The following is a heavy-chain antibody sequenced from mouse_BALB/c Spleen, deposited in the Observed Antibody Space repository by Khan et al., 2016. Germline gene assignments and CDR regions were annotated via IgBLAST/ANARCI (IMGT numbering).Heavy chain of an antibody. D-gene: IGHD2-1*01. CDR3: AVARFGGNYVAY. Sequence: EVQLQESGPGLVKPSQSLSLTCTVTGFSITSDYAWNWIRQFPGNKLEWMGYISYSGSTSYNPSLKSRISITRDTSKTPFFLQLNSVTTEDTATVYGAVARFGGNYVAYWGQGTLVTVSA. CDR1: GFSITSDYA. V-gene: IGHV3-2*02. CDR2: ISYSGST. J-gene: IGHJ3*01.